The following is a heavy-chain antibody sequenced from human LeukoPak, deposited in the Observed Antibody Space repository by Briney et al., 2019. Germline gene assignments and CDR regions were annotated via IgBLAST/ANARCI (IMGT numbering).Heavy chain of an antibody. CDR3: ARVYFDWLLKGFDAFDI. V-gene: IGHV4-59*01. D-gene: IGHD3-9*01. Sequence: PSETLSLTCTVSGCSISSYYWSWIRQPPGKGLEWIGYIYYSGSTNYNPSLKSRVTISVDTSKNQFSLKLSSVTAADTAEYYCARVYFDWLLKGFDAFDIWGQGTMVTVSS. CDR2: IYYSGST. CDR1: GCSISSYY. J-gene: IGHJ3*02.